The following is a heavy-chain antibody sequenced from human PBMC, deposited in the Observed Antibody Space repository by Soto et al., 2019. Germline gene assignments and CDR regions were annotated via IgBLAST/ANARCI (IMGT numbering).Heavy chain of an antibody. V-gene: IGHV1-69*12. CDR1: GGTFRTSA. CDR3: ARDKDRQQLGGNYYYVMDV. J-gene: IGHJ6*01. Sequence: QVQLVQSGAEVKKPGSSVKVSCKTSGGTFRTSAISWVRQAPGQGLEWMGGIMPVFPTPDYAQKFQGRVTITADESPGTAYLELSSLRSEDTAVYYCARDKDRQQLGGNYYYVMDVWGQGTTVTVSS. CDR2: IMPVFPTP. D-gene: IGHD3-3*02.